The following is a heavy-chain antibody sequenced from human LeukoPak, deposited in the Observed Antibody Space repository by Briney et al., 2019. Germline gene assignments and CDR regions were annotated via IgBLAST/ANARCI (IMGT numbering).Heavy chain of an antibody. V-gene: IGHV1-2*02. Sequence: ASVKVSCKASGYTFTGYYVHWVRQAPGQGLEWMGWINPNSGGTNYAQKFQGRVTMTRDTSISTAYMELRSLRSDDTAVYYCARGPYDSSGYRLWWFDPWGQGTLVTVSS. CDR1: GYTFTGYY. CDR2: INPNSGGT. CDR3: ARGPYDSSGYRLWWFDP. D-gene: IGHD3-22*01. J-gene: IGHJ5*02.